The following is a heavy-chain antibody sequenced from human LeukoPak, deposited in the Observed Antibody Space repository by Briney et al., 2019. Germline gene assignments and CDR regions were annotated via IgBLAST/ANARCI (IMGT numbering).Heavy chain of an antibody. CDR3: ARAETNVDLVY. CDR1: GYTFTSYG. V-gene: IGHV1-2*02. D-gene: IGHD1-1*01. CDR2: INPNSGGT. Sequence: ASVKVSCKASGYTFTSYGISWVRQAPGQGLEWMGWINPNSGGTNYAKKFQGRVTMTRDTSISTAYMELSRLRSDDTAVYYCARAETNVDLVYWGQGTLVTVSS. J-gene: IGHJ4*02.